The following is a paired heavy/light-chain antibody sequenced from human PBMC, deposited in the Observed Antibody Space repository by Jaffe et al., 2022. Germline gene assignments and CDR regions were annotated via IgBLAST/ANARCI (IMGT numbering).Heavy chain of an antibody. CDR2: IKQDGSEK. CDR3: ARADSNVWGSYGAFEY. D-gene: IGHD3-16*01. Sequence: EVHLVESGGGLVQPGGSLRLSCEASGFTFRSYWMTWVRQAPGKGLEWVANIKQDGSEKYYVDSVKGRFTISRDNAKNSLYLQMNSLRAEDTAVYYCARADSNVWGSYGAFEYWGQGALVTVSS. J-gene: IGHJ4*02. CDR1: GFTFRSYW. V-gene: IGHV3-7*05.
Light chain of an antibody. CDR2: AAS. Sequence: DIQMTQSPSSLSASVGDRVTFTCRASQSITTYLNWYQHKPGKAPKLLIYAASRLQSGVPSRFSGSGSGTDFTLTISSLQPEDFATYYCQQTYSTPSITFGQGTRLEIK. CDR1: QSITTY. V-gene: IGKV1-39*01. CDR3: QQTYSTPSIT. J-gene: IGKJ5*01.